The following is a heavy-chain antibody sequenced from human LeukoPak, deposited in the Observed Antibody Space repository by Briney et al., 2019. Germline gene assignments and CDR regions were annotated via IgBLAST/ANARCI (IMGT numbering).Heavy chain of an antibody. CDR3: ARATYDLLTGYYLDS. CDR2: SYYTGST. D-gene: IGHD3-9*01. J-gene: IGHJ4*02. V-gene: IGHV4-31*03. CDR1: GGSITSGRYY. Sequence: PSQTLSLTCSVSGGSITSGRYYCTWIRQYPEKGLEWIGYSYYTGSTHYKPSLKSRAAISLDKSKNQFSLNLTSATAADTAVYYCARATYDLLTGYYLDSWGQGTLVTVSS.